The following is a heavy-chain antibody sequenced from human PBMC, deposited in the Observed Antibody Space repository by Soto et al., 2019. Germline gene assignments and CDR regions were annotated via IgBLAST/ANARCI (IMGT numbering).Heavy chain of an antibody. Sequence: ASVEVCCKDSGYRLASRGRRWVRQDQKQGLEWMGWISAYNGNTNYAQKLQGRVTMTTDTSTSTAYMELRSLRSDDTAVYYCARAPKTQHPSYYYYGMDVWGQGTTVTVSS. D-gene: IGHD1-1*01. V-gene: IGHV1-18*01. J-gene: IGHJ6*02. CDR2: ISAYNGNT. CDR3: ARAPKTQHPSYYYYGMDV. CDR1: GYRLASRG.